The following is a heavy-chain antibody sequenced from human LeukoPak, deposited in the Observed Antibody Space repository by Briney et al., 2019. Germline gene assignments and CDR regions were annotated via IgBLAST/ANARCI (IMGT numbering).Heavy chain of an antibody. CDR2: INPSGGST. CDR1: GYTFTSYY. J-gene: IGHJ4*02. V-gene: IGHV1-46*01. CDR3: GRNLSWIVVSGY. D-gene: IGHD3-22*01. Sequence: ASVTVSCKASGYTFTSYYMHWVRQAPGQGLEWMGIINPSGGSTSYAQKFQGRVTMTRDTSTSTVYMVLRSLRSDDTAVYYCGRNLSWIVVSGYWGQGTLVTVSS.